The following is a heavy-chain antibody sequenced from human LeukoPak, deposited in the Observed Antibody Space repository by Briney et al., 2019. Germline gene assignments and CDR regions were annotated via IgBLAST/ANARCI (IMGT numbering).Heavy chain of an antibody. J-gene: IGHJ3*02. CDR3: ASGLGVLAFDI. V-gene: IGHV1-2*06. D-gene: IGHD3-10*01. Sequence: GASVKVSCKASGYTFTGYYMHWVRQAPGQGLEWMGRINPNSGGTNYAQKFQGRVTMARDTSISTAYMELSRLGFDDTAVYYCASGLGVLAFDIWAKGQWSPSLQ. CDR1: GYTFTGYY. CDR2: INPNSGGT.